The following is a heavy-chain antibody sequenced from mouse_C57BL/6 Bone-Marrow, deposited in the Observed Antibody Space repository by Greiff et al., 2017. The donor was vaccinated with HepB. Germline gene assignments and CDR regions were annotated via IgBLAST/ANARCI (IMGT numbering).Heavy chain of an antibody. V-gene: IGHV2-2*01. CDR1: GFSLTSYG. Sequence: VKLVESGPGLVQPSQSLSITCTVSGFSLTSYGVHWVRQSPGKGLEWLGVIWSGGSTDYNAAFISRLSISKDNSKSQVFFKMNSLQADDTAIYYCASHYGSSSWFAYWGQGTLVTVSA. CDR3: ASHYGSSSWFAY. D-gene: IGHD1-1*01. J-gene: IGHJ3*01. CDR2: IWSGGST.